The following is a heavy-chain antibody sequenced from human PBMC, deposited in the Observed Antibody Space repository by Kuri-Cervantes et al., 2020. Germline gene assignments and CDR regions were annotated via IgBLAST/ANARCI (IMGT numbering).Heavy chain of an antibody. J-gene: IGHJ4*02. CDR2: SGNK. Sequence: SLKISCAASGFTFDDYAMHGVRQAPGKGLEWGSNSGNKGYADSVKGRFTISRDNAKNSLYLQMNSLRAEDTALYYCAKGSGGDYLVYFDYWGQGTLVTVSS. CDR1: GFTFDDYA. D-gene: IGHD4-17*01. CDR3: AKGSGGDYLVYFDY. V-gene: IGHV3-9*01.